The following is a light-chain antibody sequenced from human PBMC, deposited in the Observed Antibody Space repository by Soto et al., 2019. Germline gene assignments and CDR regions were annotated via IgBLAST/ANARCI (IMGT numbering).Light chain of an antibody. V-gene: IGKV1-39*01. J-gene: IGKJ5*01. CDR2: AAA. CDR3: QQSYRTPPIT. Sequence: DIQMTQSPSPLSASVGDRVTITCRASQSISSYLDWYQQKPGKAPTLLIYAAANLQSGVPPRFSGSGSGTDDPLTISSRQPEDFATYYCQQSYRTPPITVGQGTRLEIK. CDR1: QSISSY.